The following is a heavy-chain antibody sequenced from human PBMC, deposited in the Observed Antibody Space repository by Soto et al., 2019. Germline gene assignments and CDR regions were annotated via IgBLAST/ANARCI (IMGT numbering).Heavy chain of an antibody. CDR1: GGSISSYY. J-gene: IGHJ5*02. CDR3: ARLGYCSSTSCYATNWFDP. CDR2: IYYSGST. V-gene: IGHV4-59*08. D-gene: IGHD2-2*01. Sequence: PSETLSLTCTVSGGSISSYYWSWIRQPPGKGLEWIGYIYYSGSTNYNPSLKSRVTISVDTSKNHFSLKLSSVTAADTAVYYCARLGYCSSTSCYATNWFDPWGQGTLVTVSS.